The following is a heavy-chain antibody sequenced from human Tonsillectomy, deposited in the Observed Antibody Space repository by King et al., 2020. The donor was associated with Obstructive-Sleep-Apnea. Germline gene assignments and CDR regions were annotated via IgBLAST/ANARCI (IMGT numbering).Heavy chain of an antibody. CDR2: ISSSSSTI. Sequence: VQLVESGGGLVQPGGSLRLSCAASGFTFSGYNMNWVRQAPGKGLEWVSYISSSSSTIYYADSVKGRFTISRDNAKNSLYLQMNSLRAEDTAVYYCARDLVPDAFDIWGQRTMVTVSS. D-gene: IGHD6-13*01. J-gene: IGHJ3*02. CDR1: GFTFSGYN. V-gene: IGHV3-48*04. CDR3: ARDLVPDAFDI.